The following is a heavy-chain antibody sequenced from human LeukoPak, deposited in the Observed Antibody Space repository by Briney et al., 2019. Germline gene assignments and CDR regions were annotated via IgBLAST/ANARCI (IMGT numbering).Heavy chain of an antibody. Sequence: GGSLRLSCAASGFTFSSYSMNWVRQAPGKGLEWFSSISSSSSYIYYADSVKGRFTIFRDNAKNSLYLQMNSLRAEDTAVYYCARDRYSSGWQGGFDYWGQGTLVAVSS. V-gene: IGHV3-21*01. CDR3: ARDRYSSGWQGGFDY. D-gene: IGHD6-19*01. CDR1: GFTFSSYS. CDR2: ISSSSSYI. J-gene: IGHJ4*02.